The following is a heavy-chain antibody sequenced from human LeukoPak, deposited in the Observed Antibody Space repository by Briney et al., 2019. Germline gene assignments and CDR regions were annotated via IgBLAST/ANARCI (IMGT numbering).Heavy chain of an antibody. CDR3: ARGGGSYPSDY. CDR1: GGSISSYY. J-gene: IGHJ4*02. V-gene: IGHV4-59*08. D-gene: IGHD1-26*01. Sequence: PSETLSLTCTVSGGSISSYYWSWIRQPPGKGLEWIGYIYYSGSTNYNPSLKSRVTISVDTSKNQFSLKLSSVTAAGTAVYYCARGGGSYPSDYWGQGTLVTVSS. CDR2: IYYSGST.